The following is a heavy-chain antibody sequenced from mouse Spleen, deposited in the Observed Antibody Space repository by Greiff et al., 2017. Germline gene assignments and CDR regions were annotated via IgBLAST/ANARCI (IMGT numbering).Heavy chain of an antibody. CDR2: IDPETGGT. Sequence: SGAELVRPGASVTLSCKASGYTFTDYEMHWVKQTPVHGLEWIGAIDPETGGTAYNQKFKGKAILTADKSSSTAYMELRSLTSEDSAVYYCTREVAYYSNYYYFDYWGQGTTLTVSS. V-gene: IGHV1-15*01. CDR3: TREVAYYSNYYYFDY. CDR1: GYTFTDYE. D-gene: IGHD2-5*01. J-gene: IGHJ2*01.